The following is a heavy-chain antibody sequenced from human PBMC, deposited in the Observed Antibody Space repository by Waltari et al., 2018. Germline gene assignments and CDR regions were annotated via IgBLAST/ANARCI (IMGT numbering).Heavy chain of an antibody. D-gene: IGHD3-16*01. J-gene: IGHJ4*02. CDR2: ITDSGGST. V-gene: IGHV3-23*01. Sequence: EVQLFESGGGLVQPGGSLILSCAASGFTFSKSGMTWVRQTPGKGLDWVATITDSGGSTFYADSVKGRFAISRDNSKNTLYLQMSSLRAGDTAVYYCATSFRGKFDFWGQGTLVTVSS. CDR3: ATSFRGKFDF. CDR1: GFTFSKSG.